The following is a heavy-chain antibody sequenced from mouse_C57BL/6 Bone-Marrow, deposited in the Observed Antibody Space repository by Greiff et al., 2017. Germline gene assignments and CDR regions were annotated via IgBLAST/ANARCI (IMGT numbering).Heavy chain of an antibody. CDR2: IHPNSGST. V-gene: IGHV1-64*01. CDR3: ARLHYYGSSHLFDY. Sequence: QVQLQQPGAELVKPGASVKLSCKASGYTFTSYWMHWVKQRPGQGLEWIGMIHPNSGSTNYNEKFKSKATLTVDKSSSTAYMQLSSLTSEDSAVYYCARLHYYGSSHLFDYWGQGTTLTVSS. CDR1: GYTFTSYW. D-gene: IGHD1-1*01. J-gene: IGHJ2*01.